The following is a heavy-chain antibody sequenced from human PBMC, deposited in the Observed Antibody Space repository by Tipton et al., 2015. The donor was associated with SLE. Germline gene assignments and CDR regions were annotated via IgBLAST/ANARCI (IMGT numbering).Heavy chain of an antibody. Sequence: SLRLSCAASGFTFSSYNMNWVRQAPGKGLEWVSGISGSGDSTYYADSVKGRFTISRDNSKNTLYLQMNSLRAEDTAIYYCAKEGWFGELFHWDQGTLVTVSS. J-gene: IGHJ4*02. V-gene: IGHV3-23*01. CDR2: ISGSGDST. D-gene: IGHD3-10*01. CDR3: AKEGWFGELFH. CDR1: GFTFSSYN.